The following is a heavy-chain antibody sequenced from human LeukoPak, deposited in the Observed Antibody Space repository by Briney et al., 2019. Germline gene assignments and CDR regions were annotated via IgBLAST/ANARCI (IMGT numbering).Heavy chain of an antibody. CDR1: GYSISSGYY. J-gene: IGHJ3*02. V-gene: IGHV4-38-2*02. D-gene: IGHD3-3*01. CDR2: IYHSGST. Sequence: PSETLSLTCTVSGYSISSGYYCGWIRQPPGKGLEWIGSIYHSGSTYYNPSLKSRVTISVDTSKNQFSLKLSSVTAADTAVYYCARRLRFLEWLLGDAFDIWGQGTMVTVSS. CDR3: ARRLRFLEWLLGDAFDI.